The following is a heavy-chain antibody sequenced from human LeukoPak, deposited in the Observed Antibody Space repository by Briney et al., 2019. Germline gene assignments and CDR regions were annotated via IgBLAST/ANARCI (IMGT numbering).Heavy chain of an antibody. J-gene: IGHJ5*02. CDR1: GFTFSSFW. D-gene: IGHD1-7*01. CDR2: INHDGSTT. Sequence: GGSLRLSCAASGFTFSSFWMHWVRQAPGKGLVWVSRINHDGSTTDYAASMKGRFTISRNNAKNTLYLQMNSLTAETTAVYYSPKDLEWNYSVDPWGQGTLVAVSS. V-gene: IGHV3-74*01. CDR3: PKDLEWNYSVDP.